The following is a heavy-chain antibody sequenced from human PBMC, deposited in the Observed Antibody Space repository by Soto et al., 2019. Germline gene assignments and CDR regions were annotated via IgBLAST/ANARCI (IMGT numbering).Heavy chain of an antibody. J-gene: IGHJ5*02. V-gene: IGHV4-59*01. CDR1: GGSISSYY. Sequence: QVQLQESGPGLVKPSETLSLSCTVSGGSISSYYWSWIRQPPGKGLEWIGYIHYSGGTNCNAFLKSRVTISEDTSKNQFSLKLRSVTAADTAVYYCARGPHDYSNYDNWFDPWGQGILVTVSS. D-gene: IGHD4-4*01. CDR2: IHYSGGT. CDR3: ARGPHDYSNYDNWFDP.